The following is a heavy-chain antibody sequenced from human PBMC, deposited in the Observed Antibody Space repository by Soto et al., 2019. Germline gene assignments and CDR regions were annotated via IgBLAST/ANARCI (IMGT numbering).Heavy chain of an antibody. CDR2: IKQDGGDK. CDR1: GFALSNYW. V-gene: IGHV3-7*01. D-gene: IGHD3-9*01. J-gene: IGHJ4*02. CDR3: ARDPSPYYDMWTDSQN. Sequence: GGSLRLSCAASGFALSNYWMSWVRQAQGKGLEWVANIKQDGGDKNYVDSVKGRFTISRDNAKNSLYLQMNSLRAEDTAVYYCARDPSPYYDMWTDSQNWGQGTLVTVS.